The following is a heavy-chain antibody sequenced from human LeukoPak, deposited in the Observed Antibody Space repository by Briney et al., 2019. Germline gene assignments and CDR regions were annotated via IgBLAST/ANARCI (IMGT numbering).Heavy chain of an antibody. Sequence: GGSLRLSCAASGFTFDDYAMHWVRQPPGKGLEWVSGISWNSGSIGYADSVKGRFTISRDNAKNSLYLQMNSLRAEDTAVYYCARESGYNWFDPWGQGTLVTVSS. CDR3: ARESGYNWFDP. CDR2: ISWNSGSI. J-gene: IGHJ5*02. CDR1: GFTFDDYA. V-gene: IGHV3-9*01.